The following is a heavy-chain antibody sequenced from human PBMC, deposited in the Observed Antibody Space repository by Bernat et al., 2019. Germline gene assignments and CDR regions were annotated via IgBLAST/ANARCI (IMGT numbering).Heavy chain of an antibody. V-gene: IGHV4-34*01. D-gene: IGHD2-15*01. J-gene: IGHJ3*02. CDR3: ARGDVVASDAFDI. Sequence: QVQLQQWGAGLLKPSETPSLTCAVYGGSFSGYYWSWIRQPPGKGLEWIGEINHSGSTNYNPSLKSRVTISVDTSKNQFSLKLSSVTAADTAVYYCARGDVVASDAFDIWGQGTMVTVSS. CDR2: INHSGST. CDR1: GGSFSGYY.